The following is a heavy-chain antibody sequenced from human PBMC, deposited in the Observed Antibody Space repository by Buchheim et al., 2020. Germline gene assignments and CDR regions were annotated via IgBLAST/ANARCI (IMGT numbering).Heavy chain of an antibody. CDR3: ARGGYSYDYYFDY. CDR2: IYYSGST. J-gene: IGHJ4*02. V-gene: IGHV4-59*01. Sequence: QVQLQESGPGLVKPSETLSLTCTVSGGSINNYYWSWIRRPPGKGLEWIGYIYYSGSTNYNPSLKSRVTISVDTSKNQFSLKLSSVTAADTAVYYCARGGYSYDYYFDYWGQGTL. CDR1: GGSINNYY. D-gene: IGHD5-18*01.